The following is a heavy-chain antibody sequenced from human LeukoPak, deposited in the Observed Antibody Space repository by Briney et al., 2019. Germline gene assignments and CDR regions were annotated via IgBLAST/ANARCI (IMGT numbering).Heavy chain of an antibody. V-gene: IGHV3-9*01. CDR3: AKGVFGVVSPFDY. Sequence: GGSLRLSCPASGFTFDDYAMHWVRQAPGKGLEWVSGISWNSGSIGYADSVKGRFTISRDNAKNSLYLQMNSLRAEDTALYYCAKGVFGVVSPFDYWGQGTLVTVSS. CDR1: GFTFDDYA. CDR2: ISWNSGSI. J-gene: IGHJ4*02. D-gene: IGHD3-3*01.